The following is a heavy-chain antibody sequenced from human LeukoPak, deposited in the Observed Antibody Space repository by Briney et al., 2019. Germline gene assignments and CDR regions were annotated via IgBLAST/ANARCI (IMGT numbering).Heavy chain of an antibody. CDR1: GGSFSGYY. V-gene: IGHV4-34*01. CDR3: ARVRNSGRPDY. D-gene: IGHD1-26*01. CDR2: INHSGST. J-gene: IGHJ4*02. Sequence: PSETLSLTCAVYGGSFSGYYWSWIRQPPGKGLEWIGEINHSGSTNYNPSLKSRVTISVDTSKNQFSVKLSSVTAADTAVYYCARVRNSGRPDYWGQGTLVTVSS.